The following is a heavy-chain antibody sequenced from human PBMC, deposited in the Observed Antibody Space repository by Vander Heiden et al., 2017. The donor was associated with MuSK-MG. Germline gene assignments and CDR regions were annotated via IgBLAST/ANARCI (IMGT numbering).Heavy chain of an antibody. CDR1: GGTFSSYA. Sequence: QVQLVQSGAEVKKPGSSVKVSCKASGGTFSSYAISWVRQAPGQGLEWMGRIIPILGIANYAQKVQGRVTITADKSTSTAYMELSSLRSEDTAVYYCARDVVTSRSTLYGMDVWGQGTTVTVYS. CDR2: IIPILGIA. D-gene: IGHD6-6*01. V-gene: IGHV1-69*04. CDR3: ARDVVTSRSTLYGMDV. J-gene: IGHJ6*01.